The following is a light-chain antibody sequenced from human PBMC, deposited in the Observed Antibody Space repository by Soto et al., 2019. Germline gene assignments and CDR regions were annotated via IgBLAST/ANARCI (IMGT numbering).Light chain of an antibody. Sequence: EIVLTQSPGTLSLSPGERATLSCRARQSVSSSYLAWYQQRPGQAPRLLIYGASTRATGIPDRFSGSGSGTEFTLTISRLQSEDFALHYCQKYNNWPPITVGQGTRLEIK. CDR1: QSVSSSY. CDR3: QKYNNWPPIT. CDR2: GAS. V-gene: IGKV3-15*01. J-gene: IGKJ5*01.